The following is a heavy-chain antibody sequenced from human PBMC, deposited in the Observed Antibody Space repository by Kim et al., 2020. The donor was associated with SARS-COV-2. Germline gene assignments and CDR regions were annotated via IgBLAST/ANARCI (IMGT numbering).Heavy chain of an antibody. D-gene: IGHD6-13*01. CDR2: IGTAGDT. CDR1: GFTFSSYD. J-gene: IGHJ3*02. CDR3: ARGYSSSWYWAFDI. V-gene: IGHV3-13*01. Sequence: GGSLRLSCAASGFTFSSYDMHWVRQATGKGLEWVSAIGTAGDTYYPGSVKGRFTISRENAKNSLYLQMNSLRAGDTAVYYCARGYSSSWYWAFDIWGQGTLVTAPS.